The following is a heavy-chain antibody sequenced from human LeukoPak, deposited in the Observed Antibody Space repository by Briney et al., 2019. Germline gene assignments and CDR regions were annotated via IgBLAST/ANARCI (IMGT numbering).Heavy chain of an antibody. Sequence: GGSLRLXCAASGFTFSNYEMNWVRQAPGKGLEWVSYISSRGSPIYYADSVKGRFTISRDNAKNSLYLQMNSLRAEDSAVYYCARDRSCSSTSCSHPGDFDYWGQGTLVTVSS. V-gene: IGHV3-48*03. J-gene: IGHJ4*02. CDR3: ARDRSCSSTSCSHPGDFDY. D-gene: IGHD2-2*01. CDR2: ISSRGSPI. CDR1: GFTFSNYE.